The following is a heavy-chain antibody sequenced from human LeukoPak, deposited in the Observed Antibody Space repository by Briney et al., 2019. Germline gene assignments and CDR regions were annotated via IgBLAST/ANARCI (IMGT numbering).Heavy chain of an antibody. D-gene: IGHD6-13*01. Sequence: SETLSLTCAVYGGSFSGYYWSWIRQPPGKGLEWIGEINHRGSTNYNPSLKSRVTISVDTSKNQFSLKLSSVTAADTAVYYCARESIAAADFDYWGQGTLVTVSS. CDR2: INHRGST. V-gene: IGHV4-34*01. CDR3: ARESIAAADFDY. J-gene: IGHJ4*02. CDR1: GGSFSGYY.